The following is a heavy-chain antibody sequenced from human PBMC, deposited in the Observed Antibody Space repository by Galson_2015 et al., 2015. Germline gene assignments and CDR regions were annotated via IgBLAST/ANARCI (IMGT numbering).Heavy chain of an antibody. CDR2: IYYSGST. J-gene: IGHJ4*02. CDR1: GGSISSSSYY. V-gene: IGHV4-39*01. Sequence: ATLSLTCTVSGGSISSSSYYWGWIRQPPGKGLEWVGSIYYSGSTYYNPSLRSRVTISVNTSKNHFSLRLSSVTAADTAVYYCARHGSGSYAHDYWGQGTLVTVSS. CDR3: ARHGSGSYAHDY. D-gene: IGHD1-26*01.